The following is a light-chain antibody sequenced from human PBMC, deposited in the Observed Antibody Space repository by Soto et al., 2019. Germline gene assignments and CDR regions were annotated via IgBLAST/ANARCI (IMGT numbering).Light chain of an antibody. CDR2: DAS. Sequence: EIVLTQSPATLSLSPGERATLSCRASQSVSSYLAWYQQKPGQAPRLLIYDASNTATGIPARFSGSGSGTDFTLTISSLEPEDFAVYYCQQFSSYPLTFGGGTKVDI. CDR3: QQFSSYPLT. J-gene: IGKJ4*01. CDR1: QSVSSY. V-gene: IGKV3-11*01.